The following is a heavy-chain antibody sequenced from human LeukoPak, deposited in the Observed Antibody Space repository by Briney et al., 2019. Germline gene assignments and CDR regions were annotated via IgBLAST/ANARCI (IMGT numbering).Heavy chain of an antibody. CDR2: ISSDGSNK. J-gene: IGHJ4*02. CDR3: AKGNGYVPHDHAY. V-gene: IGHV3-30*04. Sequence: PGGSLRLSCAASGFTFSNYAMHWVRQAPGKGLEWVAIISSDGSNKYYVDFLKGRFTISRDNSKNTLYLQMNSLRAEDTAVYYCAKGNGYVPHDHAYWGQGTLVTVSS. D-gene: IGHD5-12*01. CDR1: GFTFSNYA.